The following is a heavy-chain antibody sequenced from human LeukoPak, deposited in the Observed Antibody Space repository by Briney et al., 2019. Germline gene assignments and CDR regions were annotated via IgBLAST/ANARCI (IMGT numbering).Heavy chain of an antibody. D-gene: IGHD3-3*02. CDR2: INPNSGGT. V-gene: IGHV1-2*02. CDR3: ARTRIGEAFDI. Sequence: ASVKVSCKASGYTFTGYFTHWVRQAPGQGLEWMGWINPNSGGTDSAQRFQGRVTLTRDTSISTAYMELSRLRSDDTAIYYCARTRIGEAFDIWGHGTMVTVSS. CDR1: GYTFTGYF. J-gene: IGHJ3*02.